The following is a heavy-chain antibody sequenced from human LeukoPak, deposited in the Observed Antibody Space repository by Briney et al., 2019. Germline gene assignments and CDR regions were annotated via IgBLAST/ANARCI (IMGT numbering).Heavy chain of an antibody. D-gene: IGHD3-22*01. CDR3: AIVGSSDPKYDSSGYYPY. J-gene: IGHJ4*02. CDR1: GGSISSSSYY. V-gene: IGHV4-39*07. Sequence: SETLSLTCTVSGGSISSSSYYWGWIRQPPGKGLKWIGSIYYSGSTYYNPSLKSRVTISVDTSKNQFSLKLSSVTAADTAVYYCAIVGSSDPKYDSSGYYPYWGQGTLVTVSS. CDR2: IYYSGST.